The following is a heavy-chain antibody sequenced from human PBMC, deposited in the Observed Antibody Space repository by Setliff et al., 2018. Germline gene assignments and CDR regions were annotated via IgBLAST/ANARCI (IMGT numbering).Heavy chain of an antibody. CDR1: GFTFSSYS. J-gene: IGHJ6*02. CDR2: ISSSSSYI. Sequence: GGSLRLSCAASGFTFSSYSMNWVRQAPGKGLEWVSSISSSSSYIYYADSVKGRFTISRDNSKNTLYLQMNSLRAEDTAVYYCARDRMIVVVQGMDVWGQGTTVTVSS. CDR3: ARDRMIVVVQGMDV. V-gene: IGHV3-21*01. D-gene: IGHD3-22*01.